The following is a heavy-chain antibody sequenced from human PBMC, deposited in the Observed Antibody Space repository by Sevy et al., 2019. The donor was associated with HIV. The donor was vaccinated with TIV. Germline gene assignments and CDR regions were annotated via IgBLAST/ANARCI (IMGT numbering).Heavy chain of an antibody. J-gene: IGHJ5*02. CDR3: ARVGDLYDSSGYYYP. CDR2: IYYSGST. CDR1: GGSISSYY. D-gene: IGHD3-22*01. V-gene: IGHV4-59*01. Sequence: SETLSLTCTVSGGSISSYYWSWIRQPPGKGLEWIGYIYYSGSTNYNPSLKSRVTISVDTSKNQFSLKLSSVTAADTAVYYSARVGDLYDSSGYYYPWGQGTLVTVSS.